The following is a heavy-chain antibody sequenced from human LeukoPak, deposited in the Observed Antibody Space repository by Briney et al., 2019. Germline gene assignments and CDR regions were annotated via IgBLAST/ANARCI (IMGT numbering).Heavy chain of an antibody. CDR1: GFTFSGYS. J-gene: IGHJ4*02. D-gene: IGHD3-3*01. V-gene: IGHV3-48*01. CDR2: ISSSSSTI. CDR3: ARVGDDFWSGYWFDY. Sequence: GGSLRLSCAASGFTFSGYSMNWVRQAPGKGLEWVSYISSSSSTIYYADSVKGRFTISRDNAKSSLYLQMNSLRAEDTAVYYCARVGDDFWSGYWFDYWGQGTLVTVSS.